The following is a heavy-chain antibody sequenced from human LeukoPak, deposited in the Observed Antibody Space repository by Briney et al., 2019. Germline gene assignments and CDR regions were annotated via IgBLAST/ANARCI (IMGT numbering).Heavy chain of an antibody. CDR2: ISWNSGGI. Sequence: PGGSLRLSCAASGFTFSSYNMNWVRQAPGKGLEWVSGISWNSGGIDYADSVKGRFTISRDNAKNSLYLQMNSLRAEDTALYYCAKGYSGYDFTDYWGQGTLVTVSS. CDR3: AKGYSGYDFTDY. CDR1: GFTFSSYN. D-gene: IGHD5-12*01. J-gene: IGHJ4*02. V-gene: IGHV3-9*01.